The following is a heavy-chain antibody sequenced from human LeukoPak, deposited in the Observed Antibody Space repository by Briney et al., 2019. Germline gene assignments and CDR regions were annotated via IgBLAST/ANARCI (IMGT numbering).Heavy chain of an antibody. D-gene: IGHD3-3*01. V-gene: IGHV3-23*01. Sequence: GGSLRLSCAASGFTFSTHVMNWFRQAPGKGLEWVSTISVGAEYIFYADSVKGRFTISRDDSNNALYLQMHSLRAEDTALYYCASGPPFLKYFEYWGQGTLVTVSS. CDR1: GFTFSTHV. J-gene: IGHJ4*02. CDR3: ASGPPFLKYFEY. CDR2: ISVGAEYI.